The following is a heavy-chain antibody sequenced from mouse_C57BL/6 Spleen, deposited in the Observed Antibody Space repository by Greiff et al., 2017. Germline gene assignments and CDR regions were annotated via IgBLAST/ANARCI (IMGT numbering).Heavy chain of an antibody. D-gene: IGHD3-3*01. CDR1: GYTFTSYG. CDR3: ARGTASADFDY. J-gene: IGHJ2*01. V-gene: IGHV1-81*01. Sequence: QVHVKQSGAELARPGASVKLSCKASGYTFTSYGISWVKQRTGQGLEWIGEIYPRSGNTYYNEKFKGKATLTADKSSSTAYMELRSLTSEDSAVYFCARGTASADFDYWGQGTTLTVSS. CDR2: IYPRSGNT.